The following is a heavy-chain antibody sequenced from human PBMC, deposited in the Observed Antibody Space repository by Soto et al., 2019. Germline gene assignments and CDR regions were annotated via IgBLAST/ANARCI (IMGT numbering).Heavy chain of an antibody. D-gene: IGHD3-22*01. CDR3: AAGDSSGYYGG. Sequence: AVKVSCKASGFTFTRSSVQWVRQARGQRLEWIGWITVGTGNTNYAQKFQERVTITRDMSTSTDYMELTNLRSEDTAVYYCAAGDSSGYYGGWGQGTQVTVSS. CDR2: ITVGTGNT. V-gene: IGHV1-58*01. J-gene: IGHJ4*02. CDR1: GFTFTRSS.